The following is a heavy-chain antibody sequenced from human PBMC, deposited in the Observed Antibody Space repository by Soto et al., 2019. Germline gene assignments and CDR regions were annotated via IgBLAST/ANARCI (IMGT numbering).Heavy chain of an antibody. D-gene: IGHD1-7*01. V-gene: IGHV6-1*01. Sequence: SQTLSLTCAISGDSVSSNSAAWNWIRQSPSRGLEWLVRTYYRSKWYNDDAVSVKRRITINPDTSKNQFSLQLNSVTPEDTAVYYCARDRIIWNYAWFDPWGQGTLVTVSS. CDR2: TYYRSKWYN. CDR1: GDSVSSNSAA. CDR3: ARDRIIWNYAWFDP. J-gene: IGHJ5*02.